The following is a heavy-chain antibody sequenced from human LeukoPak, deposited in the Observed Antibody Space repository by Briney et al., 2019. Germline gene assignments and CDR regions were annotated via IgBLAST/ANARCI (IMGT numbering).Heavy chain of an antibody. Sequence: GGSLRLSCAASGFSVSSNYMSWVRQAPGKGLEWVSVVYSGGTTYNADSVKGRFTISRDNSKNTLYLQMDGLRTEDTAVYYCAKDAWATMDVWGQGTMVTVS. V-gene: IGHV3-66*01. J-gene: IGHJ6*02. CDR1: GFSVSSNY. D-gene: IGHD1-26*01. CDR2: VYSGGTT. CDR3: AKDAWATMDV.